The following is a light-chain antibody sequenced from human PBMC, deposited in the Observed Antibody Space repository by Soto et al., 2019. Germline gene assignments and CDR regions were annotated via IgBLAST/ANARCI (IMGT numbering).Light chain of an antibody. CDR2: AAS. Sequence: DIQMTQSPSSLSASVGDRVTITCRASQSISSYLNWYQQKPGKAPKLLIYAASSLQSGVPSRFSGSGSGTDFTRTISSLQPEDFATYYCQQRYSTPALTFGGGTKVEIK. J-gene: IGKJ4*01. CDR1: QSISSY. V-gene: IGKV1-39*01. CDR3: QQRYSTPALT.